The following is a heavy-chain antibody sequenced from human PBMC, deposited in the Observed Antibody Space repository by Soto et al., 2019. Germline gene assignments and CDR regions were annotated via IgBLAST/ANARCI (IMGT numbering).Heavy chain of an antibody. V-gene: IGHV1-69*13. Sequence: SVKVSCKASGGTFSSYAISWVRQAPGQGLEWMGGIIPIFGTANYAQKFQGRVTITADESTSTAYMELSSLRSEDTAVYYCARDQVTIFGVVAYYFDYWGQGTLVIVSS. D-gene: IGHD3-3*01. J-gene: IGHJ4*02. CDR1: GGTFSSYA. CDR2: IIPIFGTA. CDR3: ARDQVTIFGVVAYYFDY.